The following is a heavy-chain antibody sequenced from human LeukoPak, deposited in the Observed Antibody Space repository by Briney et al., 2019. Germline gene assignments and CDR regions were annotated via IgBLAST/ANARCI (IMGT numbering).Heavy chain of an antibody. J-gene: IGHJ4*02. V-gene: IGHV3-15*01. CDR3: TTETYDSSGYYYDY. D-gene: IGHD3-22*01. Sequence: GGSLRLSCAASGFTFSNAWMSWVRQAPGKGREWVGRIKSKTDGGTTDYAAPVKGRFTISRDDSKNTLYLQMNSLKTEHTAVYYCTTETYDSSGYYYDYWGQGTLVTVSS. CDR2: IKSKTDGGTT. CDR1: GFTFSNAW.